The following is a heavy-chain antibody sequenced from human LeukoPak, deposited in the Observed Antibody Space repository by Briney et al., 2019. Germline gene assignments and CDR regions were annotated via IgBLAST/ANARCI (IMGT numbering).Heavy chain of an antibody. V-gene: IGHV1-2*06. J-gene: IGHJ4*02. CDR2: INPNSGGT. Sequence: ASVKVSCKASGGTFSSYAISWVRQAPGQGLEWMGRINPNSGGTNYAQKFQGRVTMTRDTSISTAYMELSRLRSDDTAVYYCARLYSPDYWGQGTLVTVSS. CDR1: GGTFSSYA. CDR3: ARLYSPDY. D-gene: IGHD4-11*01.